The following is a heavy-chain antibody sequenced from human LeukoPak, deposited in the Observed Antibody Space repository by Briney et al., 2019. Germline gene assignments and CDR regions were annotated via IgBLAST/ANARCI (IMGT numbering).Heavy chain of an antibody. Sequence: GGSLILSCADPRFTFSNYAMSWVRQAPGKGLEWVSTISYTGASTYYADSVKGRFIISRDDSKNTLYLQINSLRAEDTAVYYCARSSLWFDDWGQGTLVTASS. J-gene: IGHJ4*02. CDR2: ISYTGAST. D-gene: IGHD2-21*01. CDR1: RFTFSNYA. CDR3: ARSSLWFDD. V-gene: IGHV3-23*01.